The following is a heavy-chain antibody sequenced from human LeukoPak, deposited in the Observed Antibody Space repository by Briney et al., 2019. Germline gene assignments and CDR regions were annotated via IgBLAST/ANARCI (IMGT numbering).Heavy chain of an antibody. CDR3: ARVGDVGTTVTTPYFDY. V-gene: IGHV4-39*07. CDR1: GGSISSSSYY. Sequence: PSETLSLTCTVPGGSISSSSYYWGWIRQPPGKGLEWIGSIYYSGSTYYNPSLKSRVTISVDTSKNQFSLKLSSVTAADTAVYYCARVGDVGTTVTTPYFDYWGQGTLVTVSS. CDR2: IYYSGST. J-gene: IGHJ4*02. D-gene: IGHD4-17*01.